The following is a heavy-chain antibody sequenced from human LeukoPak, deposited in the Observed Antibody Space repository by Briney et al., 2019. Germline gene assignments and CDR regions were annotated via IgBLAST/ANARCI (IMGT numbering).Heavy chain of an antibody. Sequence: GGSLRLSCAASGFSVSNTYMSWVRQAPGKGLEWVSIIYSGGNTCYADSVKGRFTISRDNSKSTLYLQMNRLRPEDTAVYYCARGTVTAPDYWGQGTLVTVSS. CDR1: GFSVSNTY. CDR2: IYSGGNT. D-gene: IGHD2-21*02. V-gene: IGHV3-53*01. J-gene: IGHJ4*02. CDR3: ARGTVTAPDY.